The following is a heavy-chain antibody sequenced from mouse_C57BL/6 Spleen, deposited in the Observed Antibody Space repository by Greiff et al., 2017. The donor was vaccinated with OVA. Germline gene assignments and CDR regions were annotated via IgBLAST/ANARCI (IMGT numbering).Heavy chain of an antibody. J-gene: IGHJ2*01. CDR1: GFSLTSYG. Sequence: QVTLKESGPGLVAPSQSLSITCTVSGFSLTSYGVHWVRQPPGKGLEWLVVIWSDGSTTYNSALKSRLSISKDNSKSQVFLKMNSLQTDDTAMYYCARHASYYSNFFDYWGQGTTLTVSS. V-gene: IGHV2-6-1*01. D-gene: IGHD2-5*01. CDR3: ARHASYYSNFFDY. CDR2: IWSDGST.